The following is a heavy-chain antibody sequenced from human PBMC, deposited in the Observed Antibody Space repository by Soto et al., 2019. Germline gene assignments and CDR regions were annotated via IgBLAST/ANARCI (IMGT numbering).Heavy chain of an antibody. CDR1: GFTFSSYG. Sequence: QVQLVESGGGVVQPGRSLRLSCAASGFTFSSYGMHWVRQAPGKGLKWVAVISYDGSNKYYADSVKGRFTISRDNSKNTLYLQMNSLRAEDTAVYYCAKGSESSSCDYWGQGTLVTVSS. J-gene: IGHJ4*02. V-gene: IGHV3-30*18. CDR3: AKGSESSSCDY. CDR2: ISYDGSNK. D-gene: IGHD6-13*01.